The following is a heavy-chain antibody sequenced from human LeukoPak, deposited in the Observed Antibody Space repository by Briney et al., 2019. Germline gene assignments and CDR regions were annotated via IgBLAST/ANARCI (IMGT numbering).Heavy chain of an antibody. CDR2: ISSSSSTI. CDR3: ARGAYYYED. V-gene: IGHV3-48*01. Sequence: GGSLRLSCAVSGFTFSTYNMNWVRQAPGKGLEWVSYISSSSSTIYYADSVKGRFTISRDNAKNSLYLQMNSLRAEDTAVYYCARGAYYYEDWGQGTLVTVSS. CDR1: GFTFSTYN. D-gene: IGHD3-22*01. J-gene: IGHJ4*02.